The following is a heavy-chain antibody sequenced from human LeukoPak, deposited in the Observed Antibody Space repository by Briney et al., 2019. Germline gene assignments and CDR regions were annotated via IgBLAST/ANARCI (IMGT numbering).Heavy chain of an antibody. CDR1: GGSISSGGYY. V-gene: IGHV4-30-2*01. CDR3: AREVTIFGVALNWFDP. Sequence: SETLSLTCTVSGGSISSGGYYWGWIRQPPGKGLEWIGYIYHSGSTYYNPSLKSRVTISVDRSKNQFSLKLSSVTAADTAVYYCAREVTIFGVALNWFDPWGQGTLVTVSS. J-gene: IGHJ5*02. CDR2: IYHSGST. D-gene: IGHD3-3*01.